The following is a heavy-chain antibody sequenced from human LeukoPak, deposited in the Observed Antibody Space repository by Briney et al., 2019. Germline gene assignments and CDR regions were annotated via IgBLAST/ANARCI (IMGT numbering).Heavy chain of an antibody. V-gene: IGHV3-30*18. D-gene: IGHD3-3*01. J-gene: IGHJ6*02. CDR3: VKDRRSYYYGMDV. CDR1: GFTFSSYG. Sequence: PGGSLRLSCAASGFTFSSYGMHWVRQAPGKGLEWVAVISYDGSNKYYADSVKGRFTISRDNSKNTLYLQMNSLRAEDTAVYYCVKDRRSYYYGMDVWGQGTTVTISS. CDR2: ISYDGSNK.